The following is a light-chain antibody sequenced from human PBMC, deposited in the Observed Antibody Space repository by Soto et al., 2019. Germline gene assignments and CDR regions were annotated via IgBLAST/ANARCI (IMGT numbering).Light chain of an antibody. V-gene: IGKV3-15*01. CDR3: QQYKNWTWT. Sequence: EMVLTQSPARLSVSPGERATLSCKARQGVXSNFAWYQQKPGQAPRLLTHCAATMATGCPARLSGSGSGTEFPLTISSLQSEDFAVYYCQQYKNWTWTFGQGTKVDIK. CDR1: QGVXSN. J-gene: IGKJ1*01. CDR2: CAA.